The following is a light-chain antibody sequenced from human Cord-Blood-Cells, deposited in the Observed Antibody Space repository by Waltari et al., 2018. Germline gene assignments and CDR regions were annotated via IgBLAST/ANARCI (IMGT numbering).Light chain of an antibody. CDR1: SPDVAGSSY. J-gene: IGLJ1*01. CDR3: SSYAGSNNFV. V-gene: IGLV2-8*01. Sequence: QSALTQPPSASGSPGQSVTISCTRTSPDVAGSSYVSWYQQHPGKAPKLMIYEVSKRPSGGPDRFSGSKSGNTASLTVSGLQAEDEADYYCSSYAGSNNFVFGTGTKVTVL. CDR2: EVS.